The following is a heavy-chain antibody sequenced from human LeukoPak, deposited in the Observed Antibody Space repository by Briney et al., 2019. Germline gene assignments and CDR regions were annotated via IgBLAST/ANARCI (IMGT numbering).Heavy chain of an antibody. D-gene: IGHD1-26*01. CDR2: IWYDGSNK. CDR3: AKEGPHSGSYPDAFDI. Sequence: GRSLRLSCAASGFTFSSYGMHWVRQAPGKGLEWVTVIWYDGSNKYYADSVKGRFTISRDNSKNTLYLQMNSLRAEDTAVYYCAKEGPHSGSYPDAFDIWGQGTMVTVPS. V-gene: IGHV3-33*06. CDR1: GFTFSSYG. J-gene: IGHJ3*02.